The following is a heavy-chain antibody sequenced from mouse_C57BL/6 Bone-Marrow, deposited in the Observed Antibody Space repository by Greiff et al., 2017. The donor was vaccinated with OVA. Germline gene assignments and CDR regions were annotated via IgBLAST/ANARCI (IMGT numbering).Heavy chain of an antibody. V-gene: IGHV10-3*01. CDR3: VRDSYLMTVVATGDWYFDV. J-gene: IGHJ1*03. CDR2: IRSKSSNYAT. Sequence: EVNLVESGGGLVQPKGSLTLSCAASGFTFNTYAMHWVRQAPGKGLEWVARIRSKSSNYATYYADSVKDRFTISRDDSQSMLYLQMNNLKTEDTAMYYCVRDSYLMTVVATGDWYFDVWGTGTTVTVSS. D-gene: IGHD1-1*01. CDR1: GFTFNTYA.